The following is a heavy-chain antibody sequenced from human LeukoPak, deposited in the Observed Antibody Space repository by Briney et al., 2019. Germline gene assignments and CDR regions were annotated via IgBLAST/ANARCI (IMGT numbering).Heavy chain of an antibody. Sequence: GPLRLSSASSGFTISDYYMGWIRQAPGKGLEWVSYISSSGSTIYYADYVEGRFILSRHNAKNSLYLQMESVRAAATALYYCARGSSFIVAWGQGTLVTVSS. J-gene: IGHJ5*02. V-gene: IGHV3-11*01. CDR3: ARGSSFIVA. CDR1: GFTISDYY. D-gene: IGHD3-22*01. CDR2: ISSSGSTI.